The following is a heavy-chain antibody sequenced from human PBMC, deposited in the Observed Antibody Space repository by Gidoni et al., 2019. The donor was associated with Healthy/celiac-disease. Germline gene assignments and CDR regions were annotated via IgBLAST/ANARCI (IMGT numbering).Heavy chain of an antibody. D-gene: IGHD3-10*01. CDR1: GGSFSGYY. Sequence: QVQLQQWGAGLLKPSETLSLTCAVYGGSFSGYYWIWIRQPPGKGLEWIGEINHSGSTNSHPSLKIRVTISVDTSKNQFSRKLSSVTAADTAVYYCARGVFRRELGYFDYWGQGTLVTVSS. CDR3: ARGVFRRELGYFDY. CDR2: INHSGST. J-gene: IGHJ4*02. V-gene: IGHV4-34*01.